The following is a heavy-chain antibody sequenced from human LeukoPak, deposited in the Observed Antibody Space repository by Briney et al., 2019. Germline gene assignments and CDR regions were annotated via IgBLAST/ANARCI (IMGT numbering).Heavy chain of an antibody. J-gene: IGHJ3*02. V-gene: IGHV4-30-4*01. CDR3: ARHPRSYDSSGYLAFDI. CDR1: GGSISSGDYY. Sequence: SETLSLTCTVSGGSISSGDYYWSWIRQPPGKGLEWIGYIYYSGSTYYNPSLKSRVTISVDTSKNQFSLKLSSVTAADTAVYYCARHPRSYDSSGYLAFDIWGQGTMVTVSS. CDR2: IYYSGST. D-gene: IGHD3-22*01.